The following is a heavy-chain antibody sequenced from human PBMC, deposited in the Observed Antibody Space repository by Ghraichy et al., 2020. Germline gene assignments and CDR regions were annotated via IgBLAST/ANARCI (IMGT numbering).Heavy chain of an antibody. CDR2: IDWDDDK. Sequence: QTLSLTCTLSGFSLSTSGMCVSWIRQPPGKALEWLARIDWDDDKYYSTSLKTRLTISKDTSKNQVVLTMTNMDPVDTATYYCARSYSGYDFYYFDYWGQGTLVAVS. J-gene: IGHJ4*02. V-gene: IGHV2-70*11. D-gene: IGHD5-12*01. CDR1: GFSLSTSGMC. CDR3: ARSYSGYDFYYFDY.